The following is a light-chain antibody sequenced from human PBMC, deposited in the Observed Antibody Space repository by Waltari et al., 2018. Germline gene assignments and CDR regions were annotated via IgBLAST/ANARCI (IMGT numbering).Light chain of an antibody. CDR2: VYSDGSH. CDR1: SGHSTNV. Sequence: QLVLTQSPSASASLGASVKLTCTLSSGHSTNVIAWLQKRPAKGPRYWMKVYSDGSHNKGDEIPDRFSGSSSGAERYLTISSLQSEDEADYYCQTGGHGTWVFGGGTKLTVL. V-gene: IGLV4-69*01. CDR3: QTGGHGTWV. J-gene: IGLJ3*02.